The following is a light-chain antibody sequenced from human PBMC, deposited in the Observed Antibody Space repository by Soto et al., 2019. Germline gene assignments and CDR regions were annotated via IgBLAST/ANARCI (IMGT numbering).Light chain of an antibody. CDR3: QHRRVWPVS. Sequence: EIVMTQSPATLSVSPGERATLSCRASQSVSSKLAWYQQKPGQAPRLLIYGASTRATGIPARFSGSGSGTEFTLTISSLQSEDFAVYYCQHRRVWPVSFGQGTRLEIK. CDR1: QSVSSK. CDR2: GAS. V-gene: IGKV3-15*01. J-gene: IGKJ5*01.